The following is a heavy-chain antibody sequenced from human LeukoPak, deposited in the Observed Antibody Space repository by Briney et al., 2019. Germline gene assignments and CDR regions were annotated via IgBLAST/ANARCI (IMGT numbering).Heavy chain of an antibody. V-gene: IGHV3-11*01. CDR2: ISSSGSTI. Sequence: KPGGSLRLSCAASGSTFSDYYMSWIRQAPGKGLEWVSYISSSGSTIYYADSVKGRFTISRDNAMNSLYLQMNSLRAEDTAVYYCARIVDTAMGAFDYWGQGTLVTVSS. CDR1: GSTFSDYY. CDR3: ARIVDTAMGAFDY. J-gene: IGHJ4*02. D-gene: IGHD5-18*01.